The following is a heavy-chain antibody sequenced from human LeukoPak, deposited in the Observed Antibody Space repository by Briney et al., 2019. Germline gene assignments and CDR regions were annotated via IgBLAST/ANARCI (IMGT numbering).Heavy chain of an antibody. D-gene: IGHD5-18*01. V-gene: IGHV3-74*01. CDR2: INSDGSST. CDR1: GFTFSRYW. Sequence: GGSLRLSCAASGFTFSRYWMPWVRQVPGKGLVWVSRINSDGSSTSYADSVKGRFTISRDNANNTLSLQMNSLRAEDTAVYFCAREASSGTAMVDYWGQGTLVTVSS. CDR3: AREASSGTAMVDY. J-gene: IGHJ4*02.